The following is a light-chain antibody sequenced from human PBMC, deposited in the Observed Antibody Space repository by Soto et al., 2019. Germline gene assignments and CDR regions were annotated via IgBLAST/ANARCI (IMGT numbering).Light chain of an antibody. CDR1: QSVSSY. CDR3: QQRSTWPPYT. J-gene: IGKJ2*01. CDR2: DAS. Sequence: EIVLTQSPATLSLSPGERATLSCRARQSVSSYLAWSPQNPGQAPRLLLYDASNRAPGIPARFSGSGSGTDFTLTISTLEPEYFAVYYCQQRSTWPPYTFGQGTKREIK. V-gene: IGKV3-11*01.